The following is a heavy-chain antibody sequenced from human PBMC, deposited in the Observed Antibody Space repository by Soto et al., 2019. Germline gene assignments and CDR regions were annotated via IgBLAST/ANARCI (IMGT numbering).Heavy chain of an antibody. CDR3: TTGSVEGI. Sequence: EVQLVESAGGLVKPGGSLRLSCVASGFSFNEAWMNWVRQAPGEGLEWVGRIKTSAGGGATDYAAPVQGRFTTSREDSKNALYLHMNSLRTEDTAIYYCTTGSVEGIWGQGTTVTVSS. V-gene: IGHV3-15*07. CDR1: GFSFNEAW. J-gene: IGHJ6*02. D-gene: IGHD2-15*01. CDR2: IKTSAGGGAT.